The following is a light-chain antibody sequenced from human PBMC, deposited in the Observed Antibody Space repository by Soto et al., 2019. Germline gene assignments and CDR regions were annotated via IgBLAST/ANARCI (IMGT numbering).Light chain of an antibody. Sequence: EIVMTQSPATLSVSPGERATLSCRASQSVSSNLAWYQQKPGQAPRLLIYGAFTRATGIPARFSGSGSGTEFTPTISSLQSEDFAVYYCQQYNNWPLTFGGGTKVDIK. CDR1: QSVSSN. J-gene: IGKJ4*01. V-gene: IGKV3-15*01. CDR3: QQYNNWPLT. CDR2: GAF.